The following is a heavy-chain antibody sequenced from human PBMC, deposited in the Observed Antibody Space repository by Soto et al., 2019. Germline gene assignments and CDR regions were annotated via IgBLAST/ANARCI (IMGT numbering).Heavy chain of an antibody. J-gene: IGHJ4*02. CDR1: GGSVSSGSYY. V-gene: IGHV4-61*01. CDR3: ARSHTXYYDSSGYYHAFTPFDY. CDR2: IYYSGST. D-gene: IGHD3-22*01. Sequence: PSETLSLTCTVSGGSVSSGSYYWSWIRQPPGKGLEWIGYIYYSGSTNYNPSLKSRVTISVDTSKNQFSLKLSSVTAADTAVYYCARSHTXYYDSSGYYHAFTPFDYWGQGTLVTVSS.